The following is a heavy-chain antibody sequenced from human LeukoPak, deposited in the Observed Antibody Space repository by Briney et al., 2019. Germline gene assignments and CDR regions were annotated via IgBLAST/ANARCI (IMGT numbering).Heavy chain of an antibody. CDR1: GYTFTSYG. J-gene: IGHJ4*02. Sequence: ASVKVSCKASGYTFTSYGISWVRQAPGQGLEWMGWISAYNGNTNYAQKLQGRVTMTTDTSTSTAYMELRSLRSDVTAVYYCASPRYYDFWSGYSYDYWGQGTLVTVSS. CDR2: ISAYNGNT. D-gene: IGHD3-3*01. V-gene: IGHV1-18*01. CDR3: ASPRYYDFWSGYSYDY.